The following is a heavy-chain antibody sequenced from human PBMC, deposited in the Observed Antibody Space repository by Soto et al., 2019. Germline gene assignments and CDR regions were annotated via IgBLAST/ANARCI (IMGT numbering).Heavy chain of an antibody. V-gene: IGHV4-59*01. D-gene: IGHD3-22*01. J-gene: IGHJ5*02. CDR2: IYYSGST. Sequence: PSETLSLTCTVSGGSISSYYWGWIRQPPGKGLEWIGYIYYSGSTNYNPSLKSRVTISVDTSKNQFSLKLSSVTAADTAVYYCARGITMIVVAGPWFDPWGQGTLVTVSS. CDR1: GGSISSYY. CDR3: ARGITMIVVAGPWFDP.